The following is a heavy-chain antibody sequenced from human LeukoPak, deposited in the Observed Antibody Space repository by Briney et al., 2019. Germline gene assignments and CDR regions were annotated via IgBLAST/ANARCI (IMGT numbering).Heavy chain of an antibody. V-gene: IGHV1-3*01. CDR1: GYTFSSYA. D-gene: IGHD4-17*01. J-gene: IGHJ4*02. CDR2: INAGNGNT. CDR3: AREGRYGDYDDY. Sequence: APVKVSCKASGYTFSSYAIHWVRQAPGQRLEWMGWINAGNGNTKYSQKFQGRVTITRDTSASTAYMELSSLRSEDTAVYYCAREGRYGDYDDYWGQGTLVTVSS.